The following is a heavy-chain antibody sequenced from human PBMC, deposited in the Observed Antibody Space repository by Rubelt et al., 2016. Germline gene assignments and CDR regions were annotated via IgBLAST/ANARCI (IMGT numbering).Heavy chain of an antibody. J-gene: IGHJ4*02. CDR2: IYYSGST. CDR1: GGSISSGGYY. Sequence: QVQLQESGPGLVKPSQTLSLTCTVSGGSISSGGYYWSWIRQHPGKGLEWIGYIYYSGSTYYNPSRKGRCTRSVKPAKNQVSRKPSPRTAADTAVYYCARYSYGLGIFDYWGQGTLVTVSS. CDR3: ARYSYGLGIFDY. D-gene: IGHD5-18*01. V-gene: IGHV4-31*03.